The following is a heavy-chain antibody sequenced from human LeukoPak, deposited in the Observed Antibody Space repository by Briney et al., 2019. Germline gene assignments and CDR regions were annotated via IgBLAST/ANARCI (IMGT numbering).Heavy chain of an antibody. V-gene: IGHV3-33*06. CDR1: GFTFSSYG. J-gene: IGHJ6*03. CDR3: AKGACYDFWSGDLGYYMDV. D-gene: IGHD3-3*01. CDR2: IWYDGSNK. Sequence: PGGSLRLSCAASGFTFSSYGMHWVRQAPGKGLEWVAVIWYDGSNKYYADSVKGRFTISRDNSKNTLYLQMNSLRAEDTAVYYCAKGACYDFWSGDLGYYMDVWGKGTTVTVSS.